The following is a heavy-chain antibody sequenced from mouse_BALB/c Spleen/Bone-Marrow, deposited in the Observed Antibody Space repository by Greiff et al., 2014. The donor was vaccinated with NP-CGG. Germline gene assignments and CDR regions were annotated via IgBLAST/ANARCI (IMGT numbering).Heavy chain of an antibody. CDR1: GYTFTSYW. J-gene: IGHJ1*01. V-gene: IGHV1S127*01. CDR2: FDPSDSYT. Sequence: QVQLKESGAELVKPGASVKMSCKASGYTFTSYWMHWVKQRPGQGLEWIGVFDPSDSYTSYNQKFKGKATLTVDTSSSTAYMQLSSLTSEDSAVYYCTRGDYDWYFDVWGAGTTVTVSS. CDR3: TRGDYDWYFDV. D-gene: IGHD2-4*01.